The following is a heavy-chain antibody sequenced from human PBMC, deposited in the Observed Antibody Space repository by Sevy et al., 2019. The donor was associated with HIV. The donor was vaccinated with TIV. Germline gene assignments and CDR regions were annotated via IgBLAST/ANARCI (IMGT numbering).Heavy chain of an antibody. V-gene: IGHV3-53*01. CDR3: ARDPDSSGVDY. Sequence: GGSLRLSCVASGFTVSSNYMSWVRQAPGKGLEWVSVIYSGGSTYYADSVKGRFTISRDNSKNTLYLQMNSLRAEDTAVYYCARDPDSSGVDYWGQGTLVTVSS. CDR2: IYSGGST. D-gene: IGHD6-19*01. CDR1: GFTVSSNY. J-gene: IGHJ4*02.